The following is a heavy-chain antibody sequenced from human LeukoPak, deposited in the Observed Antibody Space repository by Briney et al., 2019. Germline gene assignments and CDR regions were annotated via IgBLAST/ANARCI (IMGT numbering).Heavy chain of an antibody. D-gene: IGHD6-13*01. V-gene: IGHV4-39*07. CDR2: IYYSGST. J-gene: IGHJ4*02. CDR1: GGSISSSSYY. CDR3: ARDVEQQHDY. Sequence: SETLSLTCTVSGGSISSSSYYWGWIRQPPGTGLEWIGSIYYSGSTYYNPSLKSRVTISVDTSKNQFSLKLSSVTAADTAVYYCARDVEQQHDYWGQGTLVTVSS.